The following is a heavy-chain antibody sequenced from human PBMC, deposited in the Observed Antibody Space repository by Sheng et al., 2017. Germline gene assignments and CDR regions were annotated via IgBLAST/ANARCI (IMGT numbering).Heavy chain of an antibody. CDR2: ISYDGSNK. J-gene: IGHJ4*02. CDR1: GFTFSSYA. CDR3: ARIALTDPAGD. Sequence: QVQLVESGGGVVQPGRSLRLSCAASGFTFSSYAMHWVRQAPGKGLEWVAVISYDGSNKYYADSVKGRFTISRDNSKNTLYLQMNSLRAEDTAVYYCARIALTDPAGDWGQGTLVTVSS. V-gene: IGHV3-30*04. D-gene: IGHD3-16*01.